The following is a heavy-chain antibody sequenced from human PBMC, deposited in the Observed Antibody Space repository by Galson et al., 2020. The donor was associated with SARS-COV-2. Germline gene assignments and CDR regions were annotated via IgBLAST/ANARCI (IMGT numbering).Heavy chain of an antibody. CDR3: AILGFGYAFEM. CDR1: GYTLTALS. Sequence: ASVKVSCKVSGYTLTALSMHWVRQVPGKGLEWMGGFHPEDGEIVYAQSFQGRLILTEDTSTDTAYMELSSLRPEDTAVYYCAILGFGYAFEMWGQGTVVTVSS. J-gene: IGHJ3*02. V-gene: IGHV1-24*01. CDR2: FHPEDGEI. D-gene: IGHD3-10*01.